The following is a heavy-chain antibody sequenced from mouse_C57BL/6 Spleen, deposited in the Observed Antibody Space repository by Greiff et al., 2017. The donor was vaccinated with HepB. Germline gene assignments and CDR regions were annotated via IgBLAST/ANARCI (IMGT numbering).Heavy chain of an antibody. V-gene: IGHV5-9*01. D-gene: IGHD2-3*01. CDR3: ARRYDGYYSFAY. CDR1: GFTFSSYT. Sequence: EVQRVESGGGLVKPGGSLKLSCAASGFTFSSYTMSWVRQTPEKRLEWVATISGGGGNTYYPDSVKGRFTISRDNAKNTLYLQMSSLRSEDTALYYCARRYDGYYSFAYWGQGTLVTVSA. J-gene: IGHJ3*01. CDR2: ISGGGGNT.